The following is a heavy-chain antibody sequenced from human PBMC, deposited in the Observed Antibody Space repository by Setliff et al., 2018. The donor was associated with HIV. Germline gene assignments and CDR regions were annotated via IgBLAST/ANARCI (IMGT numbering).Heavy chain of an antibody. CDR3: ARRDGYSYGFYFDY. J-gene: IGHJ4*03. V-gene: IGHV4-39*01. CDR1: GGSISSSTYY. D-gene: IGHD5-18*01. Sequence: SETLSLTCTVSGGSISSSTYYWGWIRQPPGKGLEWIGTIYYSGSTYYNPSLKSRLTISVDTSKNQFSLKLSSVTAADTAVYYCARRDGYSYGFYFDYWVPETLLVTVSS. CDR2: IYYSGST.